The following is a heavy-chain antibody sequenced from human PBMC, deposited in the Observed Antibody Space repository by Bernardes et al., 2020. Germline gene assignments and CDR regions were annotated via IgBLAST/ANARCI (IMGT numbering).Heavy chain of an antibody. V-gene: IGHV3-9*01. CDR2: ISWNSGSI. CDR1: GFTFDDYA. D-gene: IGHD6-13*01. CDR3: AKDIRSRLGDAFDI. Sequence: GGSLRLSCAASGFTFDDYAMHWVRQAPGKGLEWVSGISWNSGSIGYADSVKGRFTISRDNAKNSLYLQMNSLRAEDTALYYCAKDIRSRLGDAFDIWGQGTMVTVSS. J-gene: IGHJ3*02.